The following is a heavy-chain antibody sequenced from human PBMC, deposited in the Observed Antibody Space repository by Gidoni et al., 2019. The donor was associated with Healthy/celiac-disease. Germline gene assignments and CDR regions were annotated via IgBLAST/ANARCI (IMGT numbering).Heavy chain of an antibody. Sequence: QVQLVQYGAEVKKPGSSVKVSCKASGGTFSSYAISWVRQAPGQGLEWMGGIIPIFGTANYAQKFQGRVTITADESTSTAYMELSSLRSEDTAVYYCARGMVGGSGRVIYYYYYMDVWGKGTTVTVSS. CDR3: ARGMVGGSGRVIYYYYYMDV. V-gene: IGHV1-69*01. J-gene: IGHJ6*03. D-gene: IGHD3-10*01. CDR1: GGTFSSYA. CDR2: IIPIFGTA.